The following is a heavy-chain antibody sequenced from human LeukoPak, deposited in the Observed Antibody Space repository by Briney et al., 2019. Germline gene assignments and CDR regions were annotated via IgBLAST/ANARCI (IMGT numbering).Heavy chain of an antibody. V-gene: IGHV3-13*01. CDR2: IGIRGDT. J-gene: IGHJ4*02. D-gene: IGHD6-19*01. CDR3: ARGGIQVSGIDEFDY. CDR1: GLTFIDYD. Sequence: GGSLRLSCAASGLTFIDYDMLWVRQVIGKGLEWVSAIGIRGDTHYSGSVKGRFTIPRENAESSLYLQMNSLRAEDTAVYYCARGGIQVSGIDEFDYWGQGTLVTVSS.